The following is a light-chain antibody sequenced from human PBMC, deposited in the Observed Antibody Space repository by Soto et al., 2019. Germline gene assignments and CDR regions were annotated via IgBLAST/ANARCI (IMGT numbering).Light chain of an antibody. CDR1: QSVSSSY. Sequence: EIVLTQSPGTLSLSPGERATLSCRASQSVSSSYLAWYQQKPGQPPRLLIYGASTRATGIPARFSGSGSGTEFTLTISSQQSEDFAVYYCQQYNNWPLTFGGGTKVEIK. J-gene: IGKJ4*01. V-gene: IGKV3-15*01. CDR2: GAS. CDR3: QQYNNWPLT.